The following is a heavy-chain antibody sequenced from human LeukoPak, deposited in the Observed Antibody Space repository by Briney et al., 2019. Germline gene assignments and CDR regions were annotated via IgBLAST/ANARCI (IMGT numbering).Heavy chain of an antibody. CDR3: AKGRGYCSGGSCYYPEYFDY. J-gene: IGHJ4*02. Sequence: PGGSLRLSCAASGFTFSSYAMSWVRQAPGKGLEWVSAISGSGGSTYYADSVKGRFTISRDNSKNTLYLQMNSLRAEDTAVYYCAKGRGYCSGGSCYYPEYFDYWGQGTLVTVSS. CDR2: ISGSGGST. CDR1: GFTFSSYA. D-gene: IGHD2-15*01. V-gene: IGHV3-23*01.